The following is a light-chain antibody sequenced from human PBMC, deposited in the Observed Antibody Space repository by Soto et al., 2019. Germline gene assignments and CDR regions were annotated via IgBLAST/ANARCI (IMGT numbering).Light chain of an antibody. CDR3: CSYAGSGTLV. Sequence: QSALTQPASVSGSPGQSITISCTGTSSDVGTYRLVSWYQQHPGEAPKLMIYEVSKRPSGLSNRFSGSKSGNTASLTISGLQAEDEGDYYCCSYAGSGTLVFGGGTNSPS. CDR1: SSDVGTYRL. V-gene: IGLV2-23*02. J-gene: IGLJ3*02. CDR2: EVS.